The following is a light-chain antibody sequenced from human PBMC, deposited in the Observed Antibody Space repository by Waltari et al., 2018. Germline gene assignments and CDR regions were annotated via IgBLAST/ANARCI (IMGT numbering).Light chain of an antibody. CDR2: GVS. CDR1: QSVGTD. CDR3: QQYYKWPLA. V-gene: IGKV3-15*01. Sequence: ETVMTQSPATLSVSTGERATLTCRASQSVGTDLAWYQQKRGQAPRLLIYGVSARATGVPARFSGSGSGTEFTLTISSLQSEDFAVYYCQQYYKWPLAFGGGAKVEIK. J-gene: IGKJ4*01.